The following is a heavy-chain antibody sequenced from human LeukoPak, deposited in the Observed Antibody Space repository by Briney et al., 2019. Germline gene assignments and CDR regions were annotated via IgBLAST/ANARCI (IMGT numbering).Heavy chain of an antibody. CDR2: IWYDGSNK. D-gene: IGHD1-26*01. V-gene: IGHV3-33*01. CDR1: GFTFSSYG. J-gene: IGHJ4*02. CDR3: ARERGVGGTTWGDIGY. Sequence: PGRSLRLSCAASGFTFSSYGIHWVRQAPGKGLEWVAVIWYDGSNKYYADSVKGRFTISRDNSKNTLYLQMNSLRAEDTAVYYCARERGVGGTTWGDIGYWGRGTLVTVSS.